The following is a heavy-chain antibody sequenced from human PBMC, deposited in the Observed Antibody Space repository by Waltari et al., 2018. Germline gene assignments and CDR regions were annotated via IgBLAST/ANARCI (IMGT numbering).Heavy chain of an antibody. D-gene: IGHD2-15*01. CDR2: IYSGGST. J-gene: IGHJ4*02. CDR1: GFTFSSYA. V-gene: IGHV3-23*03. Sequence: EVQLLESGGGLVQPGGSLRLACAASGFTFSSYAMTWVRQAPGKGLEWVSVIYSGGSTYYADSVKGRFTISRDNSKNTLYLQMNSLRAEDTAVYYCAKAASGGSCYDYWGQGTLVTVSS. CDR3: AKAASGGSCYDY.